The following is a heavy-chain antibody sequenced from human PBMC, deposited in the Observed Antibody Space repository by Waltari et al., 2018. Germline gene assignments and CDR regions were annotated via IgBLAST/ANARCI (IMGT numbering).Heavy chain of an antibody. D-gene: IGHD6-19*01. CDR2: IYYSGST. CDR3: ARIHSSGWYFFFDY. J-gene: IGHJ4*02. Sequence: QVQLQESGPGLVKPSETLSLTCTVSGGSLSSYYWLWIRRPPGKGLEWIGYIYYSGSTNYNPSLKSRVTISVDTSKNQFSLKLSSVTAADTAVYYCARIHSSGWYFFFDYWGQGTLVTVSS. CDR1: GGSLSSYY. V-gene: IGHV4-59*01.